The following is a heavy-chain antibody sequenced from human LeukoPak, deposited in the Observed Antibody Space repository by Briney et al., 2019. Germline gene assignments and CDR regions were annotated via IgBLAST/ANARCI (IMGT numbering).Heavy chain of an antibody. V-gene: IGHV4-34*01. CDR3: ARGYCSGGSCYLFDY. J-gene: IGHJ4*02. CDR2: INHSGST. CDR1: GGSFSGYY. D-gene: IGHD2-15*01. Sequence: SETLSLTCAVYGGSFSGYYWSWIRQPPGKGLEWIGEINHSGSTTYNPSLKSRVTISVDTSKNQFSLKLSSVTAADTAVYYCARGYCSGGSCYLFDYWGQGTLVTVSS.